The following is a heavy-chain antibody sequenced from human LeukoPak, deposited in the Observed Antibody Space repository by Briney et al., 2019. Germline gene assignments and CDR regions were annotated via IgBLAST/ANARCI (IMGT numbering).Heavy chain of an antibody. CDR1: GFTFSSYA. CDR2: ISGSGGST. CDR3: ARDLSSSSGEYFQH. J-gene: IGHJ1*01. V-gene: IGHV3-23*01. D-gene: IGHD6-6*01. Sequence: GGSLRLSCAASGFTFSSYAMSWVRQAPGKGLEWVSAISGSGGSTYYADSVKGRFTISRDNSKNTLYLQMNSLRAEDTALYYCARDLSSSSGEYFQHWGQGTLVTVSS.